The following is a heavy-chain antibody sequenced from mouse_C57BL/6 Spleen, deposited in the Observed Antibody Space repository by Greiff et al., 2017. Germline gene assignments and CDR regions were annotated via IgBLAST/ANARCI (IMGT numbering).Heavy chain of an antibody. D-gene: IGHD1-1*01. Sequence: QVQLKQPGAELVKPGASVKLSCKASGYTFTSYWMHWVKQRPGQGLEWIGMIHPNSGSTNYNEKFKSKATLTVDKSSSTAYMQLSSLTSEDSAVYYCANYGSRGDFDYWGQGTTLTVSS. CDR2: IHPNSGST. V-gene: IGHV1-64*01. CDR1: GYTFTSYW. J-gene: IGHJ2*01. CDR3: ANYGSRGDFDY.